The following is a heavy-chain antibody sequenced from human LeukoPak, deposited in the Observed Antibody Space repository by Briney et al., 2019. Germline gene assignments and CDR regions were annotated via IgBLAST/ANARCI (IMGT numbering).Heavy chain of an antibody. CDR2: INPNSGGT. Sequence: ASVKVSCKASGYTFTGYYMHWVRQAPGQGLEWMGWINPNSGGTNYAQKFQGRVTMTRDTSISTAYMELSSLRSEDTAVYYCARAGRDPKRSFQHWGQGTLVTVSS. CDR1: GYTFTGYY. J-gene: IGHJ1*01. CDR3: ARAGRDPKRSFQH. V-gene: IGHV1-2*02.